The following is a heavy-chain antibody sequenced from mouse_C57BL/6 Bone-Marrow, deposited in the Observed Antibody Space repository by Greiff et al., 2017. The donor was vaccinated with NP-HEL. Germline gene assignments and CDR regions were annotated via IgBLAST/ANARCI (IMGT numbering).Heavy chain of an antibody. CDR3: ARVTYYYYGSSYAMDY. D-gene: IGHD1-1*01. V-gene: IGHV5-12*01. CDR1: GFTFSDYY. CDR2: ISNGGGST. Sequence: EVMLVESGGGLVQPGGSLKLSCAASGFTFSDYYMYWVRQTPEKRLEWVAYISNGGGSTYYPDTVKGRFTISRDNAKNTLYLQMSRLKSEDTAMYYCARVTYYYYGSSYAMDYWGQGTSVTVSS. J-gene: IGHJ4*01.